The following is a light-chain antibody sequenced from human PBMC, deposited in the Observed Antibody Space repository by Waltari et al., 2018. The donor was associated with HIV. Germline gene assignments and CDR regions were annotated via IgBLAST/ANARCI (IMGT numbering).Light chain of an antibody. Sequence: QSALTQPASVSGSPGQSITISSTGTSSDVGAYNYVSWYQQHPGKAPKLMIYEVSKLPSRVSNRFSGSKSGKTASLTISRHQAEDETDYYCSTYTSSSTLRYVFGTGTKVTVL. CDR2: EVS. CDR1: SSDVGAYNY. CDR3: STYTSSSTLRYV. V-gene: IGLV2-14*01. J-gene: IGLJ1*01.